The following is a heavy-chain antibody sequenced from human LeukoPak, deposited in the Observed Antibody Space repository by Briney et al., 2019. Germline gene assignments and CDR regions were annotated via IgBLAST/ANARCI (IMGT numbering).Heavy chain of an antibody. V-gene: IGHV4-38-2*02. CDR2: INHSGST. Sequence: SETLSLTCTVSGYSISSGYYWNWIRQSPGKGLEWIGEINHSGSTNYNPSLKSRVTISVDTSKNQFSLKLSSVTAADTAVYYCARLGYCSSTSCLDAFDIWGQGTMVTVSS. CDR3: ARLGYCSSTSCLDAFDI. J-gene: IGHJ3*02. CDR1: GYSISSGYY. D-gene: IGHD2-2*01.